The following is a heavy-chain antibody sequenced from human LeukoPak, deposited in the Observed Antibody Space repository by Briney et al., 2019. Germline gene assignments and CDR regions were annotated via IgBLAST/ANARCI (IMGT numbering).Heavy chain of an antibody. Sequence: GGSLRLSCAASGFTFSDYYMSWIRQAPGKGLEWVSYISSSGSTIYYADSVKGRFTISRDNAKNSLYLQMNSLRAEDTAVYYCAKGGPGYSSSWTDFDIWGQGTMVTVSS. CDR3: AKGGPGYSSSWTDFDI. V-gene: IGHV3-11*01. CDR2: ISSSGSTI. J-gene: IGHJ3*02. CDR1: GFTFSDYY. D-gene: IGHD6-13*01.